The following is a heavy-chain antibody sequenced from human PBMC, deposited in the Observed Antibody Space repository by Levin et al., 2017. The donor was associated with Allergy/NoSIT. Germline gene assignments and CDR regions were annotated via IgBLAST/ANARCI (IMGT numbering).Heavy chain of an antibody. J-gene: IGHJ6*02. CDR3: ARETVAGINYYGMDV. V-gene: IGHV3-48*03. D-gene: IGHD6-19*01. Sequence: GGSLRLSCAASGFTFSSYEMNWVRQAPGKGLEWVSYISSSGSTIYYADSVKGRFTISRDNAKNSLYLQMNSLRAEDTAVYYCARETVAGINYYGMDVWGQGTTVTVSS. CDR1: GFTFSSYE. CDR2: ISSSGSTI.